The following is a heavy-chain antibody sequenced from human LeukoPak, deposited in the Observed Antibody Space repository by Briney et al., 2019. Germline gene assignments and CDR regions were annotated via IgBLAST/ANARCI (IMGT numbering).Heavy chain of an antibody. D-gene: IGHD3-16*01. CDR1: GGSISTYY. CDR2: IYYSGST. V-gene: IGHV4-59*01. CDR3: ARVAAGGYYYYGMDV. Sequence: SETLSLTCTVSGGSISTYYWTWIRQPPEKGLEWIGYIYYSGSTNYNPSLKSRVTISVDTSKNQFSLKLSSVTAADTAVYYCARVAAGGYYYYGMDVWGQGTTVTVSS. J-gene: IGHJ6*02.